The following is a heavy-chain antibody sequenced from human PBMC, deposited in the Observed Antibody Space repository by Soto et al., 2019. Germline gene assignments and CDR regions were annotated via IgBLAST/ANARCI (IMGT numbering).Heavy chain of an antibody. V-gene: IGHV1-69*06. J-gene: IGHJ4*02. CDR3: AITPGDFDY. D-gene: IGHD3-16*01. Sequence: GASVQVSCEASAGTFSSSDISWVRQAPGQGLEWMGGIIPIFGTANYAQKFQGRVTITADKSTSTAYMELSSLSSDDTAVYYCAITPGDFDYWGQGTLGTAPQ. CDR2: IIPIFGTA. CDR1: AGTFSSSD.